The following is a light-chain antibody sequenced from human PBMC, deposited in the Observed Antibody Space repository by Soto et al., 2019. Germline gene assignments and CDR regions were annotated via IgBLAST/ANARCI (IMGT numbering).Light chain of an antibody. CDR3: QQRSKWPIT. CDR1: QSVSTSY. J-gene: IGKJ5*01. CDR2: DAS. V-gene: IGKV3D-20*02. Sequence: DIVFTDSPGTLSLSPGDRASLSCRASQSVSTSYLAWYQQKPGQAPRLLIYDASNRATGIPDRFSGSGSGTDFTLTISSLEPEDFAVYYCQQRSKWPITFGQGTRLEIK.